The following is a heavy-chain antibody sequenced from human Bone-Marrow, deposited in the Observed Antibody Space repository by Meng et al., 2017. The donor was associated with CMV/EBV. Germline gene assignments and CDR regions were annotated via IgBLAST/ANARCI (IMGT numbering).Heavy chain of an antibody. D-gene: IGHD3-22*01. CDR1: GFTFSSYW. Sequence: GGFLKIHFATPGFTFSSYWMSWVRQAPGKGLEWVANIKQDGNEKYYVDSVKGRFTISRDNAKNSLYLQMNSLRAEDTAVYYCARDMIARNWFDPWGQGTLVTVSS. J-gene: IGHJ5*02. CDR3: ARDMIARNWFDP. CDR2: IKQDGNEK. V-gene: IGHV3-7*01.